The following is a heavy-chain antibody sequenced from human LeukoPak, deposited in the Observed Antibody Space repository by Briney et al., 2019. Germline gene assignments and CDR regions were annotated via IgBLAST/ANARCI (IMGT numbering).Heavy chain of an antibody. D-gene: IGHD2-2*02. Sequence: ASVKVSCKASGYTFTSYGISWVRQAPGQGLEWMGWISAYNGNTNYAQKLQGRVTMTTDTSTSTAYMELSSLRSEDTAVYYCARVRRYCSSTSCYTSLGYWGQGTLVTVSS. J-gene: IGHJ4*02. V-gene: IGHV1-18*01. CDR3: ARVRRYCSSTSCYTSLGY. CDR2: ISAYNGNT. CDR1: GYTFTSYG.